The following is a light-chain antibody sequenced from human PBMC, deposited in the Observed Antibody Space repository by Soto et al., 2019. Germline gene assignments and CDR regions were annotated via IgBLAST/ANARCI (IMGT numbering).Light chain of an antibody. CDR1: SSDVGRYNL. J-gene: IGLJ1*01. Sequence: QSVLTQPASVSGSPGQSITISCTGTSSDVGRYNLVSWYQQHPGKAPKLMIYEASKRPSGVSNRFSASKSGNTASLTISGLQAEDEADYYCCSHAGSSSFVFGTGTKVTVL. CDR2: EAS. CDR3: CSHAGSSSFV. V-gene: IGLV2-23*01.